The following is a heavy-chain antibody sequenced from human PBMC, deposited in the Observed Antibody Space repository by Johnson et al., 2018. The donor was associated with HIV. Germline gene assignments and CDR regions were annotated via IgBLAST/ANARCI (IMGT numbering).Heavy chain of an antibody. Sequence: QVQLVESGGGVVQPGRSLRLSCAASGFTFSSYAMHWVRQAPGKGLEWVAIISYDGGTKYYADSVRGRFTISRDNSKNTLYVQMNSLRAEDTAVYFCARLPSGYSRDEFNIWGQGTMVTVSS. D-gene: IGHD6-13*01. CDR2: ISYDGGTK. J-gene: IGHJ3*02. CDR3: ARLPSGYSRDEFNI. CDR1: GFTFSSYA. V-gene: IGHV3-30*04.